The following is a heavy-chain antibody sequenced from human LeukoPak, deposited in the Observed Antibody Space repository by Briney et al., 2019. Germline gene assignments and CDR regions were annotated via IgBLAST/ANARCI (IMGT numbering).Heavy chain of an antibody. CDR1: GVTFSSYW. Sequence: GGSLRLSCAASGVTFSSYWMIWIRQAPGKGLEWVSSISSSSSYIYYADSVKGRFTISRDNSKNTVNVQMNNLRSDDTAVYYCARKANPMTDVWGKGTTVTVSS. CDR2: ISSSSSYI. V-gene: IGHV3-21*01. J-gene: IGHJ6*04. CDR3: ARKANPMTDV.